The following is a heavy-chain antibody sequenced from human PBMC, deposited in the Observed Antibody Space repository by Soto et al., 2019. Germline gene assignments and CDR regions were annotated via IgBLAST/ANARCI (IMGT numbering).Heavy chain of an antibody. CDR3: AREVTGYPIVVVPGFDP. D-gene: IGHD2-2*01. J-gene: IGHJ5*02. V-gene: IGHV1-18*01. CDR2: ISAYNGNT. CDR1: GYTFTSYG. Sequence: GASVKVSCKASGYTFTSYGISWVRQAPGQGLEWMGWISAYNGNTNYAQKLQGRVTMTTDTSTSTAYMELRSLRSDDTAVYYCAREVTGYPIVVVPGFDPWGQGTLVTVSS.